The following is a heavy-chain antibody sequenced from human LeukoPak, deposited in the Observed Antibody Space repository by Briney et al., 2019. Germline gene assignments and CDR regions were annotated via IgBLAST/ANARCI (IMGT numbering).Heavy chain of an antibody. CDR1: GYTFTSYG. J-gene: IGHJ4*02. Sequence: GASVKVSCKASGYTFTSYGISWVRQAPGQGLEWMGWISAYNGNTNYAQKLQGRVTMATDTSTSTAYMELRSLRSDDTAVYYCARAPGKKYCSSTSCYPGYWGQGTLVTVSS. D-gene: IGHD2-2*01. CDR2: ISAYNGNT. CDR3: ARAPGKKYCSSTSCYPGY. V-gene: IGHV1-18*01.